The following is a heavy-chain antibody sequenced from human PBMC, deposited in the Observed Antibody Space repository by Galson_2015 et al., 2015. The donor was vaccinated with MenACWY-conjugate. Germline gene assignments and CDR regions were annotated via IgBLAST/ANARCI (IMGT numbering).Heavy chain of an antibody. CDR1: GFTFSNAW. D-gene: IGHD1-26*01. J-gene: IGHJ4*02. CDR2: IKSKTDGGTT. CDR3: TTGYIVGAISEVDY. Sequence: SLRLSCAASGFTFSNAWMSWVRQAPGKGLEWVGRIKSKTDGGTTDYAATVNGRFTISRDDSKNTLYLQMNSLKTEDSAVYYCTTGYIVGAISEVDYWGQGTLVTVSS. V-gene: IGHV3-15*01.